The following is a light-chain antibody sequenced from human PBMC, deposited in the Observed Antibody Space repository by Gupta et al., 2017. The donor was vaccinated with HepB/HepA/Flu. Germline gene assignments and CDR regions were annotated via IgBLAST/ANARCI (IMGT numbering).Light chain of an antibody. V-gene: IGKV1-5*03. Sequence: DIQLTQSPSTLSESVGDRVTITCRASQDIIYWLAWYQQKPGKAPKVLISKASTVESGVPSRFSGSGSGTQFTLTISSLQPDDFATYYCQHYQGYSWTFGQGTKVEIK. CDR1: QDIIYW. CDR3: QHYQGYSWT. J-gene: IGKJ1*01. CDR2: KAS.